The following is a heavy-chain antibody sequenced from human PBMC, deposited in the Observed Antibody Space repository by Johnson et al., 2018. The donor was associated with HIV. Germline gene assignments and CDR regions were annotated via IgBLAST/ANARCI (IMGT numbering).Heavy chain of an antibody. V-gene: IGHV3-30*03. CDR1: GFTFSSYG. D-gene: IGHD5-18*01. J-gene: IGHJ3*01. CDR3: ARDGRDLVTRGSFDV. CDR2: IQYDGSIK. Sequence: QMQLVESGGGVVQPGRSLRLSCAASGFTFSSYGMHWVRQAPGKGLEWVAFIQYDGSIKYYADSVKGRFTISRDNSKNFLYLQMNNLRPEDTAVYYCARDGRDLVTRGSFDVWGQGTVVTVSS.